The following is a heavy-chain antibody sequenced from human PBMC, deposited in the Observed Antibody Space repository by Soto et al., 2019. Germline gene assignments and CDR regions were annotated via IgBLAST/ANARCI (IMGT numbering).Heavy chain of an antibody. Sequence: PGGSLRLSCAASGFTFSSYAMHWVRQAPGKGLEWVAAISYDGSNKYYADSVKGRFTISRDNSKNTLYLQMNSLRAEDTAVYYCARDLGSGWYRTFDYWGQGTLVTVSS. J-gene: IGHJ4*02. CDR1: GFTFSSYA. CDR2: ISYDGSNK. CDR3: ARDLGSGWYRTFDY. D-gene: IGHD6-19*01. V-gene: IGHV3-30-3*01.